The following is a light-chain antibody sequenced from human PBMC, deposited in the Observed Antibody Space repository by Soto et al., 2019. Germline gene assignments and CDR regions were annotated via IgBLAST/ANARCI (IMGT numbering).Light chain of an antibody. CDR2: DVS. V-gene: IGLV2-14*03. J-gene: IGLJ7*01. CDR3: SSYTSSTTGV. CDR1: SSDIGAYNY. Sequence: QSVLTQPASVSGSPGQSITISCTGTSSDIGAYNYVSWYQQHPGKAPKLMIYDVSRRPSGVSNRFSGSKSGNTASLTISGLQAEDEADYYCSSYTSSTTGVFGGGTQLTVL.